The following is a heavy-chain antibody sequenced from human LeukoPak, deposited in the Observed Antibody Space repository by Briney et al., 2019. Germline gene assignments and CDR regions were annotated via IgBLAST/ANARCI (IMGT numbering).Heavy chain of an antibody. V-gene: IGHV4-31*03. CDR1: GGSISSGGYY. D-gene: IGHD4-17*01. Sequence: PSETLSLTCTVSGGSISSGGYYWSWIRQHPGKGLEWIGYIYYSGSTYYNPSLKSRVTISVDTSKNQFSLKLSSVTAADTAVYYCARTTTVTTFFDYWGQGTLVTVS. CDR2: IYYSGST. CDR3: ARTTTVTTFFDY. J-gene: IGHJ4*02.